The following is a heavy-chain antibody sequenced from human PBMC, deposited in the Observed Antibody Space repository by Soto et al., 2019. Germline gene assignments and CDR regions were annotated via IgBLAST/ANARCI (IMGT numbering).Heavy chain of an antibody. Sequence: GASVKVSCKASGYTFTSYAMNWVRQAPGQGLEWMGLINTNTGNPTYAQGFTGRFVFSLDTSVSTAYLQICSLKAEDTAVYYCARMERFSGYVYYYYGMDVWGQGTTVTVSS. D-gene: IGHD1-1*01. CDR3: ARMERFSGYVYYYYGMDV. CDR2: INTNTGNP. CDR1: GYTFTSYA. J-gene: IGHJ6*02. V-gene: IGHV7-4-1*01.